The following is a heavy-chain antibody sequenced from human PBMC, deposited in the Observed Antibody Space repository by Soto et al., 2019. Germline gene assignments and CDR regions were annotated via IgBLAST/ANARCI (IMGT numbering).Heavy chain of an antibody. J-gene: IGHJ6*03. CDR1: GFTFSSYA. Sequence: GGSLRLSCAASGFTFSSYAMSWVRQAPGKGLEWVSAISGSGGSTYYADTVKGRFTISRDNSKNTLYLQMNSLRAEDTAVYYCAKVGLYDYYYMDVWGKGTTVTVSS. CDR2: ISGSGGST. CDR3: AKVGLYDYYYMDV. V-gene: IGHV3-23*01.